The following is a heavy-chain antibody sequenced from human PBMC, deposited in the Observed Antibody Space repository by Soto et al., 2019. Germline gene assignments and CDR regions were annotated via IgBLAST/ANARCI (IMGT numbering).Heavy chain of an antibody. CDR3: ARLYCSASSCYSVGAFDI. V-gene: IGHV3-33*01. CDR2: IWFDGSDK. CDR1: GFTFSSYG. D-gene: IGHD2-15*01. J-gene: IGHJ3*02. Sequence: WGSLRLSCAASGFTFSSYGIHFFRHSPFKWLEWVALIWFDGSDKYYTESVKGRFTISRDNSKSTLYLQMNSLRAEDTAVYYCARLYCSASSCYSVGAFDIRGQGTMVTVSS.